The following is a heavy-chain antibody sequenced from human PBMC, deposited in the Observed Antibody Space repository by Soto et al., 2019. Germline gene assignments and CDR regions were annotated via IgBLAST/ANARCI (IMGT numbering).Heavy chain of an antibody. Sequence: SETLSLTCVVSGGSFSTYYYNWIRQSPGKGLEWIGEINHSGSNNYSPSLKSRVTMSLDTSKNQFSLKLTSVTAADTAVYYCARGGSNDWQVAFDIWGQGTMVTVAS. J-gene: IGHJ3*02. D-gene: IGHD3-9*01. V-gene: IGHV4-34*01. CDR3: ARGGSNDWQVAFDI. CDR2: INHSGSN. CDR1: GGSFSTYY.